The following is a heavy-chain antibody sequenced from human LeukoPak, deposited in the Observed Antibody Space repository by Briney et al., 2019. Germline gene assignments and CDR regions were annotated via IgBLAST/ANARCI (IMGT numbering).Heavy chain of an antibody. CDR1: GFTLSSYS. Sequence: PGGSLRLSCAASGFTLSSYSMNWVRQAPGKGLEWVSAISGSGGSTYYADSVKGRFTISRDNSKNTLYLQMNSLRAEDTAVYYCAKDVGGSWFGYDYWGQGTLVTVSS. CDR2: ISGSGGST. J-gene: IGHJ4*02. V-gene: IGHV3-23*01. D-gene: IGHD3-10*01. CDR3: AKDVGGSWFGYDY.